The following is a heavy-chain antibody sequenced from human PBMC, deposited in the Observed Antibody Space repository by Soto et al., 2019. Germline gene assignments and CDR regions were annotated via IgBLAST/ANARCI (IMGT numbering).Heavy chain of an antibody. CDR1: GFTVSSNY. Sequence: EVRLVESGGGLVQPGGSLRLSCAASGFTVSSNYMTSVRQSPGKGLEWVSLVYSGGTTHYAASVKGRFTISTHSSQNTLFLQLNSLRTEDTATYYCVRARYGSEIHWRQGTTVTVSS. J-gene: IGHJ4*02. V-gene: IGHV3-53*04. CDR2: VYSGGTT. CDR3: VRARYGSEIH. D-gene: IGHD3-10*01.